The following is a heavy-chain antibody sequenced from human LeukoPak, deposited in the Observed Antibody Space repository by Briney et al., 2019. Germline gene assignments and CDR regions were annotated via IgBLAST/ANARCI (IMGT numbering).Heavy chain of an antibody. CDR1: GFTFSTYG. J-gene: IGHJ4*02. Sequence: GGSLRLSCTASGFTFSTYGMVWVRLAPGKGLEWVAVIWYDGSNENYADSVKGRFTVSRDNAKNSLNLQMNSLRDEDTAVYYCARGEDYWGQGTLVTVSS. CDR3: ARGEDY. V-gene: IGHV3-33*01. CDR2: IWYDGSNE.